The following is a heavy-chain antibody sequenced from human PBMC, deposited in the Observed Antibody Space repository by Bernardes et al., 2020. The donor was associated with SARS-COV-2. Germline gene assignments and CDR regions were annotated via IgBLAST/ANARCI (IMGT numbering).Heavy chain of an antibody. V-gene: IGHV2-5*02. J-gene: IGHJ6*02. CDR2: IYWDDDK. CDR1: GFSLSTSGVG. D-gene: IGHD3-22*01. CDR3: AHSDYDSSGVYYGMDV. Sequence: SGPTLLKPTQTLTLTCTFSGFSLSTSGVGVGWIRQPPGKALEWLALIYWDDDKRYSPSLKSRLTITKDTSKNQVVLTMTNMDPVDTATYYCAHSDYDSSGVYYGMDVWGQGTTVTVSS.